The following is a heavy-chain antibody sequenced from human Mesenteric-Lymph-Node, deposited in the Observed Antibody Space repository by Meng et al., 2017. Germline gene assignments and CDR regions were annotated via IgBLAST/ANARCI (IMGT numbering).Heavy chain of an antibody. CDR1: WDIVASKSAS. CDR2: TYYRSKWYN. D-gene: IGHD6-19*01. J-gene: IGHJ4*02. Sequence: HLPQSGPQLVSPPRSLSSTCGSSWDIVASKSASWSWIRQAPSRALEGLGRTYYRSKWYNGYEVSVKSRIAINPGTSKNQFSLQLNSVTPEDTAMYYCARSGSSGWIVYWGQRSLVTVSS. CDR3: ARSGSSGWIVY. V-gene: IGHV6-1*01.